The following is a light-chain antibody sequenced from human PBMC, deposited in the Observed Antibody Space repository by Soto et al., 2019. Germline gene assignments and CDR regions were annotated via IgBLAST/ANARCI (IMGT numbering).Light chain of an antibody. Sequence: EIVLTQSPGTLSLSPGERATLSCRASQSVSNNYLAWYRQKPGQAPRPLIYGASNRATDIPDRLSGSGSGTDFTLTISRLEPEDFAVSYCQQYGSSPRTFGQGTKV. J-gene: IGKJ1*01. CDR3: QQYGSSPRT. CDR1: QSVSNNY. V-gene: IGKV3-20*01. CDR2: GAS.